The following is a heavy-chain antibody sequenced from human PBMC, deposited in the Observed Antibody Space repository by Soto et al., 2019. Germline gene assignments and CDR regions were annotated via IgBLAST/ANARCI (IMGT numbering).Heavy chain of an antibody. CDR3: ARADYDFWSGHNWFDP. CDR2: ISAYNGNT. Sequence: ASVKVSCKASGYTFTSYGISWVRQAPGQGLEWMGWISAYNGNTNYAQKLQGRVTMTTDTSTSTAYMELRRLRSDDTAVYYCARADYDFWSGHNWFDPWGQGTLVTVSS. CDR1: GYTFTSYG. V-gene: IGHV1-18*01. D-gene: IGHD3-3*01. J-gene: IGHJ5*02.